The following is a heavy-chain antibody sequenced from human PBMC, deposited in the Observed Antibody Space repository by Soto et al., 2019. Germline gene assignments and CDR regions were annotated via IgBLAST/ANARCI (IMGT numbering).Heavy chain of an antibody. CDR1: GDSVSSNSAA. CDR2: TYYRSKWYN. CDR3: GREGSQDIVVVLAAICAFDI. Sequence: QVQLQQSGPGLVKPSQTLSLTCAISGDSVSSNSAAWNWIRQSPSIGLEWLGRTYYRSKWYNDYAVSVKSRITINPDTSRNQFSMQLNSVTPEETAVYYCGREGSQDIVVVLAAICAFDIWGQGTMVTVSS. D-gene: IGHD2-15*01. V-gene: IGHV6-1*01. J-gene: IGHJ3*02.